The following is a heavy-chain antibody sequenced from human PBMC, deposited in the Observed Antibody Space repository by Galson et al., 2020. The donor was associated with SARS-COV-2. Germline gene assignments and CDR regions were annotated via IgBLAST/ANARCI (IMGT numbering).Heavy chain of an antibody. V-gene: IGHV3-11*06. J-gene: IGHJ3*02. Sequence: GESLKLSCAASGFTFSDYYMSWIRQAPGKGLEWVSYISSSSSYTNYADSVKGRFTISRDNAKNSLYLQMNSLRAEDTAVYYCARDVAVAGQGNAFDIWGQGTMVTVSS. CDR2: ISSSSSYT. CDR1: GFTFSDYY. CDR3: ARDVAVAGQGNAFDI. D-gene: IGHD6-19*01.